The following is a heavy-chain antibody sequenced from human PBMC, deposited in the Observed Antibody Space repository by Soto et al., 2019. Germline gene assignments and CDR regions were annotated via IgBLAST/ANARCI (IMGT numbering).Heavy chain of an antibody. CDR1: GGSMIAYY. CDR3: ARVRGTAGKRYFDY. D-gene: IGHD6-13*01. CDR2: TYYSGST. V-gene: IGHV4-59*01. Sequence: SETLSITCTVSGGSMIAYYWNWVRQPPGKGLQWIGYTYYSGSTTYNPSLKSRVTISVDSSKNQFSLKLDSVTPADTAVYYCARVRGTAGKRYFDYWGPGTLVTVSS. J-gene: IGHJ4*02.